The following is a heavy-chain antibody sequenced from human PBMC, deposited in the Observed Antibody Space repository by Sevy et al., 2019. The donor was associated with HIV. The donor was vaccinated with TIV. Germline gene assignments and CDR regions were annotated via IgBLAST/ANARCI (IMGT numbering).Heavy chain of an antibody. CDR2: ISYDGSNK. CDR1: GFTFSSYA. V-gene: IGHV3-30-3*01. CDR3: ARDLEYYYDSSGYSTAFDP. D-gene: IGHD3-22*01. Sequence: GGSLRLSCAASGFTFSSYAMHWVRQAPGKGLEWVAVISYDGSNKYYADSVKGRFTISRDNSKNTLYLQMNSLRAADTAVYYCARDLEYYYDSSGYSTAFDPWGQGTLVTVSS. J-gene: IGHJ5*02.